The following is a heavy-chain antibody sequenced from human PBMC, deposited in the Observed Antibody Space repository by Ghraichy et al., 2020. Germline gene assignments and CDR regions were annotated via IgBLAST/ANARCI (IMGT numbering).Heavy chain of an antibody. V-gene: IGHV5-51*01. J-gene: IGHJ6*02. Sequence: GESLNISCKGSGYSFTSYWIGWVRQMPGKDLEWMGIIYPGDSDTRYSPSFQGQVTISADKSISTAYLQWSSLKASDTAMYYCARRVRTENYYYNGMDVWGQGTTVTVSS. CDR2: IYPGDSDT. CDR1: GYSFTSYW. CDR3: ARRVRTENYYYNGMDV. D-gene: IGHD1-1*01.